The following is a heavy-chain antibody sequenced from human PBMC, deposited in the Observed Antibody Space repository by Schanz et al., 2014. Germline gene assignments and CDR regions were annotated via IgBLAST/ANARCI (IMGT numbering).Heavy chain of an antibody. D-gene: IGHD6-19*01. J-gene: IGHJ2*01. CDR1: GYTFTSDS. Sequence: QVQLVQSGAEMKKPGASVKVSCKASGYTFTSDSMHWVRQAPGQGLEWMGMINPNSGDTNYAQKFQGWVTMTRDTSISTAYMEVSRLKSDDTAVYYCARLSVAGRPHVNYWYFDLWGRGTLVTVSS. CDR3: ARLSVAGRPHVNYWYFDL. V-gene: IGHV1-2*04. CDR2: INPNSGDT.